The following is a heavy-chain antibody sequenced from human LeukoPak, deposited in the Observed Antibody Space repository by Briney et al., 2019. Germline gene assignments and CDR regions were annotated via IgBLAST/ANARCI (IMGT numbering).Heavy chain of an antibody. J-gene: IGHJ6*02. CDR3: AKVSEAAAWYKNYGMDV. D-gene: IGHD6-13*01. V-gene: IGHV3-23*01. CDR2: ISGSGDST. CDR1: GFTFSSYA. Sequence: GGSLRLSCAASGFTFSSYAMSWVRQAPGKGLEWDSGISGSGDSTYYADSVKGRFTISRDNSKNTLYLKTNSLRAEDTAVYYCAKVSEAAAWYKNYGMDVWGQGTTVTVSS.